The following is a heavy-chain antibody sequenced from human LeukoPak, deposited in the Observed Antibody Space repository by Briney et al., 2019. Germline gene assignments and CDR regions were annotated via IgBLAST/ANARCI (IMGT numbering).Heavy chain of an antibody. D-gene: IGHD3-3*01. Sequence: GGSLRLSCAASGFTFSSYWMHWVRQAPGKGLVWVSRINSDGSSTTYADSVKGRFTISRDNAKNTLYPQMNSLRAEDTAVYYCARVNYDFWSFLTWGQGTLVTVSS. CDR1: GFTFSSYW. V-gene: IGHV3-74*01. CDR2: INSDGSST. CDR3: ARVNYDFWSFLT. J-gene: IGHJ5*02.